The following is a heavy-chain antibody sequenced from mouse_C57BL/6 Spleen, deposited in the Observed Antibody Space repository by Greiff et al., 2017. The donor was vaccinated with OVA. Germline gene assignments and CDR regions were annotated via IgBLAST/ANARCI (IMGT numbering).Heavy chain of an antibody. CDR1: GYAFSSYW. CDR2: IYPGDGDT. Sequence: VNVVESGAELVKPGASVKISCKASGYAFSSYWMNWVKQRPGKGLEWIGQIYPGDGDTNYNGKFKGKATLTADKSSSTAYMQLSSLTSEDSAVYFCAREGGYDVAYWGQGTLVTVSA. D-gene: IGHD2-2*01. J-gene: IGHJ3*01. CDR3: AREGGYDVAY. V-gene: IGHV1-80*01.